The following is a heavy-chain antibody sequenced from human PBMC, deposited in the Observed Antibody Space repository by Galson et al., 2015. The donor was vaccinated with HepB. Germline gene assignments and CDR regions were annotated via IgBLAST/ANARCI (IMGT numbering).Heavy chain of an antibody. D-gene: IGHD6-19*01. J-gene: IGHJ4*02. CDR3: ATNSSGQKSFDY. V-gene: IGHV4-34*01. CDR1: GGSLSGYY. CDR2: INHYGNT. Sequence: LSLTCDVYGGSLSGYYWSWIRQPPGKGLEWIGEINHYGNTNYNPSLKSRVTISVDTSKDQFSLKLSSLTAADTAVYYCATNSSGQKSFDYWGQGILVTVSS.